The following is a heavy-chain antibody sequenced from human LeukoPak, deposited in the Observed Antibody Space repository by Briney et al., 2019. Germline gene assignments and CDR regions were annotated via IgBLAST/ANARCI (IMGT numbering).Heavy chain of an antibody. CDR1: GFSLSTSGVG. Sequence: SGPTLVNPPQTLTLTCTFSGFSLSTSGVGVGWIRQPPGKALEWLALIYWDDDKRYRPSLKNRLTITKDTSKNQVVLTMTKVDPVDTATYFCTHSVIRQSWITNSDWGQGTLVTVSS. CDR2: IYWDDDK. J-gene: IGHJ4*02. CDR3: THSVIRQSWITNSD. V-gene: IGHV2-5*02. D-gene: IGHD3-16*02.